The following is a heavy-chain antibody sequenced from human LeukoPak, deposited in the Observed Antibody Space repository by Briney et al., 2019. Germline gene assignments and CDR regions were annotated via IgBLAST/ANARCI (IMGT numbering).Heavy chain of an antibody. CDR1: GGSISSSNW. Sequence: PSETLSLTCAVSGGSISSSNWWSWVRQPPGKGLEWIGEIHHSGSTNHNPSLKSRVTISVDKSKNQFSLKLSSVTAADTAVFYCARAGYYDSSGYLFNYWGQGTLVTVSS. CDR2: IHHSGST. CDR3: ARAGYYDSSGYLFNY. D-gene: IGHD3-22*01. J-gene: IGHJ4*02. V-gene: IGHV4-4*02.